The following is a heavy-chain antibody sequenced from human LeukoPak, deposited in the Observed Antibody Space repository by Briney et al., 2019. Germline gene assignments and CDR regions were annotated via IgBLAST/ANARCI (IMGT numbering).Heavy chain of an antibody. Sequence: SGHTLVNPTQTLTLTCTFSGFSLSTSGVGVGWIRQPPGKALEWLAVNHWNAADHYSPSLNSRLTITEETSKNQVVLTMTDMDPVDTATYYCAHRTVGNSFDYWGQGILVTVSS. J-gene: IGHJ4*02. D-gene: IGHD1-26*01. CDR1: GFSLSTSGVG. CDR3: AHRTVGNSFDY. CDR2: NHWNAAD. V-gene: IGHV2-5*01.